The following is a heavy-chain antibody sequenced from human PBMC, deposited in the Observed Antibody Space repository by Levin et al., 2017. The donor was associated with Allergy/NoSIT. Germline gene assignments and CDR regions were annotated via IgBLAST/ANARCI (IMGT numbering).Heavy chain of an antibody. CDR2: ISDSGST. CDR3: ARARTYSSSWTPFDI. CDR1: GGSINTHY. V-gene: IGHV4-59*11. D-gene: IGHD6-13*01. J-gene: IGHJ3*02. Sequence: MASETLSLTCTVSGGSINTHYWNWIRQPPGRGLEWIAYISDSGSTTYNPSLKSRVTMSVDTSKNQFSLRLTSVTAADTAVYYCARARTYSSSWTPFDIWGQGTMVTVSS.